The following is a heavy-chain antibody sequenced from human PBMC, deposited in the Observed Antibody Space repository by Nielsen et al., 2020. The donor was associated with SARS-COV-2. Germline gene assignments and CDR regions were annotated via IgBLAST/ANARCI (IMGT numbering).Heavy chain of an antibody. V-gene: IGHV3-53*01. D-gene: IGHD2-21*01. CDR3: AREPFLYGMDV. Sequence: GGSLRLSCAASGFTVSSNYMSWVRQAPGKGLGWVSVIYTDGSTYSADSVKVRFIISRDNSENTAYLQMNSLRAEDTAVYYCAREPFLYGMDVWGQGTTVTVSS. CDR1: GFTVSSNY. J-gene: IGHJ6*02. CDR2: IYTDGST.